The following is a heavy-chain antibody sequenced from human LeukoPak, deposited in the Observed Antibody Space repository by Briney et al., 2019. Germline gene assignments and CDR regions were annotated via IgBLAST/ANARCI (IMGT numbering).Heavy chain of an antibody. CDR2: ISYDGSNK. CDR1: GFTFSSYA. CDR3: ATLDAFDT. V-gene: IGHV3-30-3*01. J-gene: IGHJ3*02. Sequence: PGRSLRLSCAASGFTFSSYAMHWVRQAPGKGLEWVAVISYDGSNKYYADSVKGRFTISRDNSKNTLYLQMNTLRAEDTAVYYCATLDAFDTWGQGTMVTVSS.